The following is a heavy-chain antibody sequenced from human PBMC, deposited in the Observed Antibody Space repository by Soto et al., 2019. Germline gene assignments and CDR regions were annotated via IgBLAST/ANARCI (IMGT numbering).Heavy chain of an antibody. D-gene: IGHD1-26*01. V-gene: IGHV4-28*01. CDR2: IDYSGTT. J-gene: IGHJ4*02. CDR3: ARRETQGPIDY. CDR1: GYSISSSNW. Sequence: QVQLQESGPGLVKPSDTLSLTCAVSGYSISSSNWWGWIRQPPGKGLEWIGYIDYSGTTYYNPTLKSRVTMSVDTSKNQFSLKLTSVTAVDTAVYYCARRETQGPIDYWGQGTLVTVSS.